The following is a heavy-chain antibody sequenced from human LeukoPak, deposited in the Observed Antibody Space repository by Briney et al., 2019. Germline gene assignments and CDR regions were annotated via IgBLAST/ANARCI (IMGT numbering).Heavy chain of an antibody. Sequence: SETLSLTCTVSGGSISSYYWSWIRQPAGKGLEWIGRIYTSGSTNYNPSLKSRVTMSVDTSKNQFSLKLSSVTAADTAVYYCARESVCSSTSCYGWDYYYYYMDVWGKGTTVTVSS. CDR2: IYTSGST. J-gene: IGHJ6*03. CDR3: ARESVCSSTSCYGWDYYYYYMDV. V-gene: IGHV4-4*07. CDR1: GGSISSYY. D-gene: IGHD2-2*01.